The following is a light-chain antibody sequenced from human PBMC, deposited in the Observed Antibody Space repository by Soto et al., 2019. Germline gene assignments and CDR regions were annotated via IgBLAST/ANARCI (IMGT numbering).Light chain of an antibody. V-gene: IGLV6-57*04. CDR2: ENN. Sequence: NFMLTQPHSVSESPGKTVTISCTRSSGSVANNYVQWFQQRPGSAPTTVIYENNQRPSGVPDRFSGSIDSSSNSASLTISGLKTEDEADYYCQSFDPTNHVIFGGGTQLTVL. CDR1: SGSVANNY. CDR3: QSFDPTNHVI. J-gene: IGLJ2*01.